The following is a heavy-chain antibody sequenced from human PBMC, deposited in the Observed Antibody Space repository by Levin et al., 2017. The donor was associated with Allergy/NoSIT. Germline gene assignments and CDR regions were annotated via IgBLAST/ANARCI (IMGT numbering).Heavy chain of an antibody. J-gene: IGHJ5*02. CDR2: IKQDGSDK. CDR1: GFTFSNYW. D-gene: IGHD4-17*01. CDR3: ARDGYGDYVIGPRYNWFDP. V-gene: IGHV3-7*01. Sequence: PGGSLRLSCAASGFTFSNYWMSWVRQAPGKGLEWVANIKQDGSDKYYVDSVKGRFTIPRDNAKNSLYLQMNSLRVEDTAVYYCARDGYGDYVIGPRYNWFDPWGQGTLVTVSS.